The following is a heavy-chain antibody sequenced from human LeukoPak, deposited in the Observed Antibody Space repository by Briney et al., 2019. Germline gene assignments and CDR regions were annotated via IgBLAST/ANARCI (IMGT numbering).Heavy chain of an antibody. Sequence: SVKLSCKSSGYTYPSYYMHWVRQPPGQGLEWMGIINPSCCSTSYAEKFQGRVTMTRDMSTRTVYMGLSSLRSEDTAVYYCARAQAQAYGSGSYYIPVISGSDYWGQGTLVTVSS. V-gene: IGHV1-46*01. D-gene: IGHD3-10*01. CDR2: INPSCCST. CDR1: GYTYPSYY. CDR3: ARAQAQAYGSGSYYIPVISGSDY. J-gene: IGHJ4*02.